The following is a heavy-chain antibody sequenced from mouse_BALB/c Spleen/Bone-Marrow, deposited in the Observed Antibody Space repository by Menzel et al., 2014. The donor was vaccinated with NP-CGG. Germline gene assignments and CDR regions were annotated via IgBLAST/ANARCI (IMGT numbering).Heavy chain of an antibody. CDR3: TRYGYDPLYAMDY. CDR2: INPSNGGT. J-gene: IGHJ4*01. CDR1: GYTFTSYY. D-gene: IGHD2-3*01. V-gene: IGHV1S81*02. Sequence: VQLQQSGAELAKPGASVKLSCKASGYTFTSYYMYWVKQRPGQGLEWIGEINPSNGGTNFNEKFKSKATLTVDKSSSTAYMQLSSLTSEDSAVYYCTRYGYDPLYAMDYWGQGTSVTVSS.